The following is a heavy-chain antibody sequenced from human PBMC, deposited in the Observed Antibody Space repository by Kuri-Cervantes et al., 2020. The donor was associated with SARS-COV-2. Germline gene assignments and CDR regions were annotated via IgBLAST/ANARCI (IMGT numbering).Heavy chain of an antibody. CDR3: ARGPADYSSGWTDY. CDR1: GYTLSNYG. D-gene: IGHD6-19*01. J-gene: IGHJ4*02. V-gene: IGHV1-18*04. Sequence: ASVKVSCKGFGYTLSNYGINWVLQAPGQGLEWMGWISGYIGVTNYVPRLQGRVTMTTDTSTTTAYMELRGLTSDDTAVYFCARGPADYSSGWTDYWGQGTLVTVSS. CDR2: ISGYIGVT.